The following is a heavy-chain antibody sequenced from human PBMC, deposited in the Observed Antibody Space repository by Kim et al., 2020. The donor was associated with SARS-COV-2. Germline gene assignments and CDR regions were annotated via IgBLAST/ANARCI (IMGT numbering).Heavy chain of an antibody. CDR3: ARVGNLGRSDSSGWYPRGVTPAALDY. V-gene: IGHV4-4*02. J-gene: IGHJ4*02. Sequence: SGTLSLTCAVSGGSISSSNWWSWVRQPPGKGLEWIGEIYHSGSTNYNPSLKSRVTISVDKSKNQFSLKLSSVTAADTAVYYCARVGNLGRSDSSGWYPRGVTPAALDYWGQGTLVTVSS. CDR1: GGSISSSNW. CDR2: IYHSGST. D-gene: IGHD6-19*01.